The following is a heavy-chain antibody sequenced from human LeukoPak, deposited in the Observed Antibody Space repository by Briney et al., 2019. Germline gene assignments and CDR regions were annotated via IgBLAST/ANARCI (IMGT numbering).Heavy chain of an antibody. CDR3: ARPMIVVAEWEDDAFDI. D-gene: IGHD3-22*01. Sequence: GASVKVSCKASGGTFSSYAISWVRQAPGQGLEWMGRIIPIFGTANYAQKFQGRVTITTDESTSTAYMELSSLGSEDTAVYYCARPMIVVAEWEDDAFDIWGQGTMVTVSS. CDR1: GGTFSSYA. J-gene: IGHJ3*02. V-gene: IGHV1-69*05. CDR2: IIPIFGTA.